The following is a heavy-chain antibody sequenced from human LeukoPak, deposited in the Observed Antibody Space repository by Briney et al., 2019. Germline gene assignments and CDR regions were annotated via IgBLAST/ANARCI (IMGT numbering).Heavy chain of an antibody. CDR2: IIPIFGTA. Sequence: ASVKVSCKASGYTFTSYSMHWVRQAPGQGLEWMGGIIPIFGTANYAQKFQGRVTITADESTSTAYMELSSLRSEDTAVYYCARGVEVESSSPTIFDYWGQGTLVTVSS. D-gene: IGHD5/OR15-5a*01. J-gene: IGHJ4*02. CDR3: ARGVEVESSSPTIFDY. CDR1: GYTFTSYS. V-gene: IGHV1-69*13.